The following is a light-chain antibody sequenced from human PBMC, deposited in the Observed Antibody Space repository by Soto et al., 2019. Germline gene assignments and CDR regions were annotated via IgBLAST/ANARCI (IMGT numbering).Light chain of an antibody. V-gene: IGKV2-28*01. Sequence: DIVMTQSPLSLPVTPGEPASISCRSSQSLLHSNGYNYLDWYLQKPGQSPQLLIYLGSNRASGVPDRCSGSGSGTDFTLKISRVEAEDVGVYYCMQALQTPTFGHGTRLEIK. CDR3: MQALQTPT. CDR1: QSLLHSNGYNY. J-gene: IGKJ5*01. CDR2: LGS.